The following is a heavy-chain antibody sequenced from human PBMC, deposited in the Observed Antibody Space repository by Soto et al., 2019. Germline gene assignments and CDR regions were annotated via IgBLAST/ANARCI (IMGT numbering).Heavy chain of an antibody. D-gene: IGHD2-15*01. CDR3: TTLVVVAGDWDY. CDR1: GFTFSNAW. CDR2: IKSKTAGGTT. Sequence: EVQLVESGGGLVKPGGSLRLSCAASGFTFSNAWMNWVRQAPGKGLEWVGRIKSKTAGGTTDYAAPVKGRFTISRDDSKNTLYLQMNSLKTEDTAVYYCTTLVVVAGDWDYWGQGTLVTVSS. V-gene: IGHV3-15*07. J-gene: IGHJ4*02.